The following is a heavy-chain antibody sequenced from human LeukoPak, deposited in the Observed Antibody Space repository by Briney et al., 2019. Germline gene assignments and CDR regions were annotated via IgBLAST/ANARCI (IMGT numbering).Heavy chain of an antibody. CDR3: ARGGWSLDD. D-gene: IGHD2-15*01. CDR1: GGSISNSC. J-gene: IGHJ4*01. CDR2: IFYTGTT. Sequence: GTLSHTCTVSGGSISNSCLSWIRQPPCRGLEWIGYIFYTGTTNLNPYLKSRVTISVDTSKNQFSLRLTSVTAADTAVYYCARGGWSLDDWGHATLVTVSS. V-gene: IGHV4-59*01.